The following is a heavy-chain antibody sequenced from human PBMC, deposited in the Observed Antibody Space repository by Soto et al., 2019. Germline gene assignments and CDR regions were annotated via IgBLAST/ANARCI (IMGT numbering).Heavy chain of an antibody. V-gene: IGHV4-39*07. J-gene: IGHJ4*02. D-gene: IGHD6-13*01. CDR1: GGSIISGSSY. Sequence: SETHPPTSTFSGGSIISGSSYWGWIRTPPGKGLEWIGYIYYRGSTYYNPSLRGRVTISVDTSKNQFSLKLSSVTAADTAVYYCARSLAAAGILYYFDYWGQGTLVTVSS. CDR2: IYYRGST. CDR3: ARSLAAAGILYYFDY.